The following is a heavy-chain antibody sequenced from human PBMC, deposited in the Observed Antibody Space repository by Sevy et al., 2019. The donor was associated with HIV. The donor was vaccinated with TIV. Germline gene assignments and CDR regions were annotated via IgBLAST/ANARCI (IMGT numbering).Heavy chain of an antibody. CDR2: ISADNRKT. V-gene: IGHV1-18*01. D-gene: IGHD7-27*01. J-gene: IGHJ5*02. Sequence: ASVKVSCKASGYTFTSYGITWVRQAPGQGLEWMGWISADNRKTEYTQKVQGRVTMTTDTSTSTAYMELRSLRSDDTAAYYCARHRRRWELGAHWFDAWGQGTLVTVSS. CDR3: ARHRRRWELGAHWFDA. CDR1: GYTFTSYG.